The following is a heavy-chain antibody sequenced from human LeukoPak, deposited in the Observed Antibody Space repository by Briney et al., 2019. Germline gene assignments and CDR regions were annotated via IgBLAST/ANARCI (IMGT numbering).Heavy chain of an antibody. CDR3: AKEIVAASTIDY. CDR2: ISGSGGST. J-gene: IGHJ4*02. V-gene: IGHV3-23*01. D-gene: IGHD5-12*01. CDR1: GFTFRTDW. Sequence: GGSLRLSCVASGFTFRTDWMSWVRQAPGKGLEWVSAISGSGGSTYYADSVKGRFTISRDNSKNTLYLQMNSLRAEDTAVYYCAKEIVAASTIDYWGQGTLVTVSS.